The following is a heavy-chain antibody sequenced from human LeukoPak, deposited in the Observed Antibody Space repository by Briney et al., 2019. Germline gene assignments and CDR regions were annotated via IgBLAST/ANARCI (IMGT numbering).Heavy chain of an antibody. J-gene: IGHJ4*02. CDR1: GGTFSSYA. CDR2: IIPILGIA. CDR3: ARVTYDSSGYTDY. D-gene: IGHD3-22*01. Sequence: GASVKVSCKASGGTFSSYAISWVRQAPGQGLEWMGRIIPILGIANYAQKFQGRVTITADKSTSTAYMELSSLRSEDTAVYYCARVTYDSSGYTDYWGQGTLVTVSS. V-gene: IGHV1-69*04.